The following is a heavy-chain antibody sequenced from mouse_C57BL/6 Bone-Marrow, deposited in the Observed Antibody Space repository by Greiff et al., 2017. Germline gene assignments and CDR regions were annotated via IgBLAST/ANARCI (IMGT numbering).Heavy chain of an antibody. CDR2: ISSGSSTI. V-gene: IGHV5-17*01. D-gene: IGHD5-1*01. CDR3: ARPRDPVPRVYFDV. CDR1: GFTFSDYG. Sequence: VQLKESGGGLVKPGGSLKLSCAASGFTFSDYGMHWVRQAPEKGLEWVAYISSGSSTIYYADTVKGRFTISRDNAKNTLFLQMTSLRSEDTAMYYCARPRDPVPRVYFDVWGTGTTVTVSS. J-gene: IGHJ1*03.